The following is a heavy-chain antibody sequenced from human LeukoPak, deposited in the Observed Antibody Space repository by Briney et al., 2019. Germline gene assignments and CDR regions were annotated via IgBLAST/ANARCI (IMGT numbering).Heavy chain of an antibody. CDR3: ARDDLPGVPLVPLGY. CDR2: ISSSSRYI. CDR1: GFTFSSYS. Sequence: GGSLRLSCAASGFTFSSYSMNWVRQAPGEGLEWVSSISSSSRYIYYADSVKGRFPLSRDNAKNSLSLQMNSLSAEDTAVYYCARDDLPGVPLVPLGYWGQGTLVTVSS. D-gene: IGHD2-2*01. V-gene: IGHV3-21*01. J-gene: IGHJ4*02.